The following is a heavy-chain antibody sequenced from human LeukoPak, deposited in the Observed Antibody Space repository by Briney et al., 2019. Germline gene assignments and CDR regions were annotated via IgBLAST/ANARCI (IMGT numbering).Heavy chain of an antibody. D-gene: IGHD3-22*01. J-gene: IGHJ6*03. CDR1: GDSVSSNSAA. Sequence: SQTLSLTCAISGDSVSSNSAAWNWIRQSPSRGLEWLGRTYYRSKWYSDYAVSVKSRITINPDTSKNQFSLQLNSVTPEDTAVYYCARGLYYYDSSGYGYYYYYMDVWGKGTTVTVSS. V-gene: IGHV6-1*01. CDR3: ARGLYYYDSSGYGYYYYYMDV. CDR2: TYYRSKWYS.